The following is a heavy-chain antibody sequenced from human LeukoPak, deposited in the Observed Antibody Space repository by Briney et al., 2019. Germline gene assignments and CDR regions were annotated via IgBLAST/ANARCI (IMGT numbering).Heavy chain of an antibody. CDR2: IISKAYGGTT. CDR3: VRVINYDFRSSYPVGLEY. J-gene: IGHJ4*02. D-gene: IGHD3-3*01. Sequence: GRSLRLSCTASGFTFGDYAMSWVRQAPGKGLEWVGFIISKAYGGTTEYAASVKGRFTISRDDSKTIAYLQVNSLKIEDTAMYYCVRVINYDFRSSYPVGLEYWGQGTLATVSS. CDR1: GFTFGDYA. V-gene: IGHV3-49*04.